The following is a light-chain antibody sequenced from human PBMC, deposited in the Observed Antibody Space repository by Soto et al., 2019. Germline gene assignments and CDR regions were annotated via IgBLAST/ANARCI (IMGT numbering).Light chain of an antibody. Sequence: DIQMTQSPSTLSASVGDRVTITCRASQSISSWLAWYQQKPGKAPKLLIYDASSLESGVPSRFSGSGSGTEFTLTISSLQSEEFAVYYRQQYGSSPSITFGQGTRLEIK. CDR1: QSISSW. V-gene: IGKV1-5*01. CDR3: QQYGSSPSIT. CDR2: DAS. J-gene: IGKJ5*01.